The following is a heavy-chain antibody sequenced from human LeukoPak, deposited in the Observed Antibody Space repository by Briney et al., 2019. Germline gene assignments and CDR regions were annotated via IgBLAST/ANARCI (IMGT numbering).Heavy chain of an antibody. D-gene: IGHD6-13*01. V-gene: IGHV3-7*03. CDR1: GFTFSSYW. Sequence: GGSLRLSCAASGFTFSSYWMSWVRQAPGKGLEWVANIKQDGSEKYYVDSVKGRFTISRDNAKTSLYLQMNSLRAEDTAVYYCARAGYSSSWHIDYWGQGTLVTVSS. CDR3: ARAGYSSSWHIDY. J-gene: IGHJ4*02. CDR2: IKQDGSEK.